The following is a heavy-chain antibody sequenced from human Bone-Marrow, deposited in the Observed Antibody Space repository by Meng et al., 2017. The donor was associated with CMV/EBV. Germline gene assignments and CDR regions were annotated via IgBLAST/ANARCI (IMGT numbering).Heavy chain of an antibody. CDR2: INPSGGST. CDR3: ATHLGDYDSSGYYYPGYFDY. CDR1: SSY. Sequence: SSYMHWVRQAPGQGLEWMGIINPSGGSTSYAQKFQGRVTMTRDTSTSTVYMELSSLRSEDTAVYYCATHLGDYDSSGYYYPGYFDYWGQGTLVTVSS. D-gene: IGHD3-22*01. J-gene: IGHJ4*02. V-gene: IGHV1-46*01.